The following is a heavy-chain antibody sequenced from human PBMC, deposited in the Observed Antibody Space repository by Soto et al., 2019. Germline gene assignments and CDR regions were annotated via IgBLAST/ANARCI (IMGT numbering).Heavy chain of an antibody. Sequence: XESLRLSCAASGFSFSSYSMNGVRQAPGKGLEWVSSISSSSSYIYYADSVKGRFTISRDNAKNSLYLQMNSLRAEDTAVYYCARPTGTPDAFDIWGQGTMVTVSS. CDR1: GFSFSSYS. V-gene: IGHV3-21*01. J-gene: IGHJ3*02. CDR2: ISSSSSYI. CDR3: ARPTGTPDAFDI. D-gene: IGHD1-1*01.